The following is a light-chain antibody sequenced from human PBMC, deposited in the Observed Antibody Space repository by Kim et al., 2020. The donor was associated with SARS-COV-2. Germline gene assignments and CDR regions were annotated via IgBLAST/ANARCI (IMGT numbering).Light chain of an antibody. Sequence: VALGQTVRITCQGDSLRSYYATWYQQKPGQASIVVIYGKNNRPSGIPDRFSGSSSGDTASLTITGTQAGDEADYYCNSRGSNDNVLFGGGTKLTVL. CDR1: SLRSYY. CDR3: NSRGSNDNVL. V-gene: IGLV3-19*01. CDR2: GKN. J-gene: IGLJ2*01.